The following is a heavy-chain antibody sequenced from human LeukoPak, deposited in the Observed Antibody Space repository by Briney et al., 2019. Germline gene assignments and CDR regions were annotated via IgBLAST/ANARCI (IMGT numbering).Heavy chain of an antibody. CDR2: IYYSGST. J-gene: IGHJ4*02. V-gene: IGHV4-59*11. CDR1: GGSISSHY. CDR3: ARGSGQWGFDS. D-gene: IGHD3-10*01. Sequence: SETLSLTCTVSGGSISSHYWSWIRQPPGKTLEWIGYIYYSGSTNYNPSLRSRVTISVDSSKNQFSLKLSSVTAADPAVYYCARGSGQWGFDSWGQGTLVTVSS.